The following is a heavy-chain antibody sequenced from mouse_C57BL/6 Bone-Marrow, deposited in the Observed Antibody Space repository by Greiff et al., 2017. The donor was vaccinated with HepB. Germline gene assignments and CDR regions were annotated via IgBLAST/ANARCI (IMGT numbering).Heavy chain of an antibody. CDR3: ARSGYGYVLDY. Sequence: QVQLQQSGPELVKPGASVKISCKASGYAFSSSWMNWVKQRPGKGLEWIGRIYPGDGDTNYNGKFKGKATLTADKSSSTAYMQLSSLTSEDSAVYFCARSGYGYVLDYWGQGTTLTGSS. J-gene: IGHJ2*01. CDR2: IYPGDGDT. D-gene: IGHD2-2*01. V-gene: IGHV1-82*01. CDR1: GYAFSSSW.